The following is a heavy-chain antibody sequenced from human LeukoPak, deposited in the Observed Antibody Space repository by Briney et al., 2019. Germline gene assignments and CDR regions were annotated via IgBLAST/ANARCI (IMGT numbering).Heavy chain of an antibody. Sequence: SETLSLTCTVSNGSISSGSYYWGWIRQTPGKGLEWIGSLYYSGSTYYNPSLESRVTISVDTSKNRFSLKLTSVTAADTAVYYCAALAAAGTNYYYGMDAWGQGTTVTVSS. D-gene: IGHD6-13*01. J-gene: IGHJ6*02. CDR2: LYYSGST. CDR3: AALAAAGTNYYYGMDA. V-gene: IGHV4-39*07. CDR1: NGSISSGSYY.